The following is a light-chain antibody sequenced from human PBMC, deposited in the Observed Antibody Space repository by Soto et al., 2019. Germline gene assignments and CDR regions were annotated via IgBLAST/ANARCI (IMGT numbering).Light chain of an antibody. CDR3: QHYGFSPRWT. V-gene: IGKV3-20*01. J-gene: IGKJ1*01. Sequence: EIVMTQSPATLSVSPGERATLSCRASQSVTSNLAWYQQKPGQAPRLLIYGASRRATGIPDRFSGSGSGTDFTLTISRLEPEDFAVYYCQHYGFSPRWTFGQGTKVDIK. CDR2: GAS. CDR1: QSVTSN.